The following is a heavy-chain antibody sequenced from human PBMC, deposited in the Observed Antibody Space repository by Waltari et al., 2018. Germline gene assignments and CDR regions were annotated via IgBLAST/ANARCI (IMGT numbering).Heavy chain of an antibody. V-gene: IGHV4-34*01. J-gene: IGHJ3*02. CDR1: GGSFSGYY. CDR3: ARPIVLMVYADNDAFDI. CDR2: INHSGST. D-gene: IGHD2-8*01. Sequence: QVQLQQWGAGLLKPSETLSLTCAVYGGSFSGYYWSWIRQPPGKGLEWIGVINHSGSTNYNPSLKSRVTISVDTSKHQFSLKLSSVTAADTAVYYCARPIVLMVYADNDAFDIWGQGTMVTVSS.